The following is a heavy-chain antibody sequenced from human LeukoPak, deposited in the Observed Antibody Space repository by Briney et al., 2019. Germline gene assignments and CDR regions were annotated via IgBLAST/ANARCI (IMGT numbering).Heavy chain of an antibody. CDR2: LFASGKT. J-gene: IGHJ4*02. CDR3: AGSVYSQPDQ. Sequence: GGSLRLSRAASTLSVSYNYMNWVRQAPGKGLEWVALLFASGKTYYADSVKGRFTISGDPSKSTLHLQMNSLRFEDTALYFCAGSVYSQPDQWGQGTQVAVSS. V-gene: IGHV3-53*01. CDR1: TLSVSYNY. D-gene: IGHD4-11*01.